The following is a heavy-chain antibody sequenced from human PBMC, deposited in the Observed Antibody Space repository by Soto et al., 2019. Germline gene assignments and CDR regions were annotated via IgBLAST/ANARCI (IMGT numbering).Heavy chain of an antibody. CDR3: ARCGARPRDWFDP. CDR2: IYTSGGT. CDR1: GGSISSYY. V-gene: IGHV4-4*07. D-gene: IGHD6-6*01. Sequence: PSETLSLTCTVSGGSISSYYWSWIRQPARKGLEWIGRIYTSGGTNYNPSLKSRVTMSVDTSKNQFSLKLSSVTAADTAVYYCARCGARPRDWFDPWGQGTLVTVSS. J-gene: IGHJ5*02.